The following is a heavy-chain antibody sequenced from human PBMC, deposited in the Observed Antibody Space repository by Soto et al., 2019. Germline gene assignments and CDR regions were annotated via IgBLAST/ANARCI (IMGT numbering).Heavy chain of an antibody. J-gene: IGHJ4*02. CDR3: ARDGDCSGGSCYRLFSFDY. V-gene: IGHV3-33*01. Sequence: QVQLVESGGGVAQPEKSLRLSCTASGFTFSSYGMHWVRQVPGKGLEWVALIWYDGSKKYYADSVKGRFTISRDDSKNTLFLQMNSLRAEDTAVYHCARDGDCSGGSCYRLFSFDYLGQGTLVTFS. CDR2: IWYDGSKK. CDR1: GFTFSSYG. D-gene: IGHD2-15*01.